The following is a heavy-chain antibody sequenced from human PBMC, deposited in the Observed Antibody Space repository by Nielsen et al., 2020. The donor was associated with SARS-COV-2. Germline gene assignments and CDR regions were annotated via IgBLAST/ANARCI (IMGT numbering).Heavy chain of an antibody. CDR3: AKARLVVPAARRNYYYYGMDV. Sequence: GGSLRLSCAASGFTFSSYALSWGRQAPGKGLGWVSAISGSGGSTYYADSVKGRFTISRDNSKNTLYLQMNSLRAEDTAVYYCAKARLVVPAARRNYYYYGMDVWGQGTTVTVSS. J-gene: IGHJ6*02. D-gene: IGHD2-2*01. CDR1: GFTFSSYA. V-gene: IGHV3-23*01. CDR2: ISGSGGST.